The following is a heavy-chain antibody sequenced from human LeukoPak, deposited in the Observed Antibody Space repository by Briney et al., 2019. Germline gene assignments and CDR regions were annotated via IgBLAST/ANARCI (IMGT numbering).Heavy chain of an antibody. V-gene: IGHV3-30-3*01. D-gene: IGHD6-13*01. CDR3: ARDPDTLLGIAAASFDY. J-gene: IGHJ4*02. Sequence: GGSLRLSCAASGFTFSSYAMHWVRQAPGKGLEWVAVISYDGSNKYYADSVKGRFTISRDNSKNTLYLQMNSLRAEDTAVYYCARDPDTLLGIAAASFDYWGQGTLVTVSS. CDR1: GFTFSSYA. CDR2: ISYDGSNK.